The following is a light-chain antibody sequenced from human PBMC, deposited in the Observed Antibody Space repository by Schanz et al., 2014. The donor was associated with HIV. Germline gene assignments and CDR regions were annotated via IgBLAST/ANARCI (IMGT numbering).Light chain of an antibody. J-gene: IGKJ3*01. CDR2: AAS. CDR1: QSIANY. CDR3: QQSYSTPIT. V-gene: IGKV1-39*01. Sequence: DIQVTQSPSSLSASVADRVTITCRASQSIANYLNWYQQKPAKAPKLLIYAASSLQSGVPSRFSGSGSGTDFTLTISSLQPEDFATYYCQQSYSTPITFGPGTKVDIK.